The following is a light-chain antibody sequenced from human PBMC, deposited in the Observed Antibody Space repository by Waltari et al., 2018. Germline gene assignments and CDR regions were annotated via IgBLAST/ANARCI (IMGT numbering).Light chain of an antibody. V-gene: IGLV2-23*01. CDR2: EGN. J-gene: IGLJ1*01. CDR1: SSAVEPFNF. CDR3: CAYAGNSV. Sequence: QSALTQPASVSGSPGQSITISCTGISSAVEPFNFVSWYQQYPGKAPKLIIFEGNKRPSRVSNRFSGSKSGNTASLTISGLQTEDEADYFCCAYAGNSVFGTGTKVTVL.